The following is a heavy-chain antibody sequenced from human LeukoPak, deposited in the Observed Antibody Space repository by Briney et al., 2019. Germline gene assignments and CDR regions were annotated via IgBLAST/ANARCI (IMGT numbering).Heavy chain of an antibody. Sequence: SETLSLTCTVSGGSISSYYWSWIRQPPGKGLEWIGYIYYSGSTNYNPSLKSRVTISVDTSKNQFSLKLSSVTAADTAVYYCARDRWELPGYWYFDLWGRGTLVTVSS. D-gene: IGHD1-26*01. J-gene: IGHJ2*01. CDR1: GGSISSYY. CDR3: ARDRWELPGYWYFDL. CDR2: IYYSGST. V-gene: IGHV4-59*01.